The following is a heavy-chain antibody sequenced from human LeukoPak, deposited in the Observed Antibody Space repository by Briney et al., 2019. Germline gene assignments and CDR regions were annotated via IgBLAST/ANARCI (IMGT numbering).Heavy chain of an antibody. D-gene: IGHD2-2*02. Sequence: GGSLRLSCAASGFTFSSYSMNWVRQAPGRGREWVSYISSSSSTIYYADSVKGRFTISRDNAKNSLYLKMNSLRDEDTAVYYCARDPLYCGSTTCYNYYYAVDVWGQGTTVTVSS. CDR3: ARDPLYCGSTTCYNYYYAVDV. CDR1: GFTFSSYS. J-gene: IGHJ6*02. V-gene: IGHV3-48*02. CDR2: ISSSSSTI.